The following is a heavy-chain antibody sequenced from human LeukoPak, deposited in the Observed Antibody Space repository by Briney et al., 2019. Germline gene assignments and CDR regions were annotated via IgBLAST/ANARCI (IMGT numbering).Heavy chain of an antibody. Sequence: SETLSLTCTVSGGSISSSSYYWGWIRQPPGKGLEWIGSIYYSGSTYYNPSLKRRVTISVDTSKNQFSLKLSSVTAADTAVYYCARHFGGYSYGSLHYWGQGTLVTVSS. CDR2: IYYSGST. CDR3: ARHFGGYSYGSLHY. D-gene: IGHD5-18*01. V-gene: IGHV4-39*01. CDR1: GGSISSSSYY. J-gene: IGHJ4*02.